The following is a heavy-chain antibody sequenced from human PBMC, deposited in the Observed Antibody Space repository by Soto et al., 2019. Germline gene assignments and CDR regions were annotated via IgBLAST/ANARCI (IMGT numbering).Heavy chain of an antibody. J-gene: IGHJ3*02. V-gene: IGHV4-31*02. Sequence: SETLSLTCTVSGASISSGGYYCTWIRQHPGKGLEWIGYVYYSGSTYYNPSLKSRVTISVDTSKNQFSLSLNSVTAAATAVYYCARGWSYYYNTYSQNRIDACDSWDQGRMVTIAS. D-gene: IGHD3-10*01. CDR2: VYYSGST. CDR3: ARGWSYYYNTYSQNRIDACDS. CDR1: GASISSGGYY.